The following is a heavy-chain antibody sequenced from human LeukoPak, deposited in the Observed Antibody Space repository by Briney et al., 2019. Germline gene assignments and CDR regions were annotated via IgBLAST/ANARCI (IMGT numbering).Heavy chain of an antibody. Sequence: SETLSLTCSVSGDSMCGYYWSWIRQPPGRGLEWIGYMFYSGTTSYNPSLKSRVTLSTDTSKNHFSLKLSSVTAADTGVYYCARHDNYPGFGRGFDPWGQGFLVTVTS. D-gene: IGHD1-14*01. CDR2: MFYSGTT. J-gene: IGHJ5*02. CDR1: GDSMCGYY. V-gene: IGHV4-59*08. CDR3: ARHDNYPGFGRGFDP.